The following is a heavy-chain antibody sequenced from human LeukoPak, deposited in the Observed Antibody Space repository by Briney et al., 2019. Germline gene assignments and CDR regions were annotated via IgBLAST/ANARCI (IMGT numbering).Heavy chain of an antibody. CDR3: ATLTGIAAAGTFDY. Sequence: ASVKVSCKASGYTFTGYYMHWVRQAPGQGLEWMGWINPNRGGTNYAQKFQGRVTMTRDTSISTAYMELSRLRSDNTAVYYCATLTGIAAAGTFDYWGQGTLVTVSS. CDR2: INPNRGGT. D-gene: IGHD6-13*01. J-gene: IGHJ4*02. V-gene: IGHV1-2*02. CDR1: GYTFTGYY.